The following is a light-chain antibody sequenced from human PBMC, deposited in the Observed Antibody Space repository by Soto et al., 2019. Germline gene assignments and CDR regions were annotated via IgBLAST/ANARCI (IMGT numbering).Light chain of an antibody. J-gene: IGLJ3*02. CDR3: LSSAGRV. CDR1: SSDVGSYNL. V-gene: IGLV2-23*01. CDR2: EGT. Sequence: QSVLTQPASVSGSPGQSITISCTGTSSDVGSYNLVSWYQQHPGKAPQVMIYEGTKRPSGVSNRFSGSKSGNTASLTISGLQAEDDSDCYCLSSAGRVFGGGTKLTVL.